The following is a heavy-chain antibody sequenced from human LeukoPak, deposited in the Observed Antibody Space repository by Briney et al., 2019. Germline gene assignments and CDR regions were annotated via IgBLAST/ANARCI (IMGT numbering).Heavy chain of an antibody. V-gene: IGHV3-21*04. Sequence: GGSLRLSCAASGFTFSSYSMNWVRQAPGKGLEWVSSISSSSSYIYYADSVKGRFTISRDNAKNSLYLQMNSLRAEDTAVYYCASQNTAMVYTYFDYWGQGTLVTVSS. CDR1: GFTFSSYS. CDR2: ISSSSSYI. J-gene: IGHJ4*02. D-gene: IGHD5-18*01. CDR3: ASQNTAMVYTYFDY.